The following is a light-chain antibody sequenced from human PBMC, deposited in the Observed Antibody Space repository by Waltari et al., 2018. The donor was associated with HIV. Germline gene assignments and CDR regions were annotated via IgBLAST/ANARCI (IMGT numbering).Light chain of an antibody. V-gene: IGKV3-11*01. CDR3: QQRSNWPFT. J-gene: IGKJ4*01. Sequence: EIVLPQSPATLSLSPGERATLSCRASQSVSSYLAWYQQRPGQAPSLLIFDAANRATGIPARFSGSGSGTDFTLTISSLEPEDFAVYYCQQRSNWPFTFGGGTKVEIK. CDR2: DAA. CDR1: QSVSSY.